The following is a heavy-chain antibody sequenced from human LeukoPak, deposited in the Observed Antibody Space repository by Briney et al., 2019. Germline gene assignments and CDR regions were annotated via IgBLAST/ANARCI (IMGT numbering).Heavy chain of an antibody. CDR1: GGSISSGSYY. Sequence: SQTLSLTCTVSGGSISSGSYYWSWIRQPAGKGLEWIGRIYTSGSTNYNPSLKSRVTISVDTSKNQFSLKLSSVTAADTAVYYCARDKKDSSGWYGAFDYWGQGTLVTVSS. CDR3: ARDKKDSSGWYGAFDY. J-gene: IGHJ4*02. D-gene: IGHD6-19*01. V-gene: IGHV4-61*02. CDR2: IYTSGST.